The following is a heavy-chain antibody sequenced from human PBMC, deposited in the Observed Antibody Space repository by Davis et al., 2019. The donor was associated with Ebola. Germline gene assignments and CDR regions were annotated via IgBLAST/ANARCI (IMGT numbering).Heavy chain of an antibody. CDR1: GFTFSSYA. D-gene: IGHD6-19*01. V-gene: IGHV3-23*01. CDR2: ISGSGGST. Sequence: GESLKISCAASGFTFSSYAMSWVRQAPGKGLEWVSAISGSGGSTYYADSVKGRFTISRDNSKNTLYLQMNSLRAEDTAVYYCASALFVAVAGTRVDYWGQGTLVTVSS. CDR3: ASALFVAVAGTRVDY. J-gene: IGHJ4*02.